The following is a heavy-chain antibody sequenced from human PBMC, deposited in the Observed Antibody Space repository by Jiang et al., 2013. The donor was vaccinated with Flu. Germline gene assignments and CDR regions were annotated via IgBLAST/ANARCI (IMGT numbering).Heavy chain of an antibody. CDR3: AGDPHYGAGYYFYYHLDV. CDR2: INPSGDST. D-gene: IGHD4-17*01. J-gene: IGHJ6*02. V-gene: IGHV1-46*01. Sequence: GAEVKKPGASVKVFCQASGYTITSYYIHWVRQAPGQGLEWMGIINPSGDSTSYAQKFQGRLTMTRDTSTSTVYMELSGLRSEDTAVYYCAGDPHYGAGYYFYYHLDVWGQGTTVTVSS. CDR1: GYTITSYY.